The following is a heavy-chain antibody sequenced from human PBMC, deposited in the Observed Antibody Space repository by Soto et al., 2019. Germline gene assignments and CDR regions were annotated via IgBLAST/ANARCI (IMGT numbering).Heavy chain of an antibody. D-gene: IGHD3-22*01. CDR3: ARCPASYYYDSSGYRDLYFDY. J-gene: IGHJ4*02. CDR2: IYGGDSET. CDR1: GYSFFTYW. V-gene: IGHV5-51*01. Sequence: GESLKISCKGLGYSFFTYWIGWVRQMPGKGLEWMGIIYGGDSETRYSPSFQGQVTISADKSISTAYLQWTSLKASDTAIYYCARCPASYYYDSSGYRDLYFDYWGQGSLVTVSS.